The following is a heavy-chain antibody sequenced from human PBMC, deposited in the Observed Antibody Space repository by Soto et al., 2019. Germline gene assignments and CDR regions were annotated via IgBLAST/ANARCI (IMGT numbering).Heavy chain of an antibody. Sequence: ASVKVSCKASGYTFTSYDINWVRQATGQGLEWMGWMNPNSGNTGYAQKFQGRVTMTRNTSISTAYIELSSLRSEDTAVYYCANRNYDFWSGYYVDYYYYGMDVWGQGTTVTVSS. J-gene: IGHJ6*02. CDR3: ANRNYDFWSGYYVDYYYYGMDV. V-gene: IGHV1-8*01. CDR1: GYTFTSYD. CDR2: MNPNSGNT. D-gene: IGHD3-3*01.